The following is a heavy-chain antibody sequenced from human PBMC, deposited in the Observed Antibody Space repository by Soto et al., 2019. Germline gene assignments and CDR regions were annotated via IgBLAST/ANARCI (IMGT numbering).Heavy chain of an antibody. CDR2: IIPILRSV. Sequence: GASVKVSCKASGDTLGSFAFSWVRQAPGQGLEWLGGIIPILRSVSHAQRFQGRLTITADESSRTVFMELSRLTSEDTADYYCATEGVSAPAGTFEYWGQGTLVTVSS. CDR3: ATEGVSAPAGTFEY. D-gene: IGHD2-2*01. V-gene: IGHV1-69*10. J-gene: IGHJ4*02. CDR1: GDTLGSFA.